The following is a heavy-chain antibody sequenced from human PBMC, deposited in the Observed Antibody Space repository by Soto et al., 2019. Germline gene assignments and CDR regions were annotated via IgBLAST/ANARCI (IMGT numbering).Heavy chain of an antibody. D-gene: IGHD3-22*01. Sequence: PGGALRLSCAASGFTFSTYAVIWVRQAPGKGLEWVSVITGSGGSTYYADSVKGRFTISRDTSKNTLFLQMNSLRAEDTAVYYCAKNPGYYYDSTGYHFDYWGQGTLVTVSS. V-gene: IGHV3-23*01. CDR2: ITGSGGST. CDR1: GFTFSTYA. CDR3: AKNPGYYYDSTGYHFDY. J-gene: IGHJ4*02.